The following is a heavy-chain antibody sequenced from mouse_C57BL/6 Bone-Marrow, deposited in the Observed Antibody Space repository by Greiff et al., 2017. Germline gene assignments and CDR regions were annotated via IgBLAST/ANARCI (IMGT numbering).Heavy chain of an antibody. D-gene: IGHD1-1*01. V-gene: IGHV1-81*01. CDR3: AGPPLWGTVAAQSFYWYFDV. CDR1: GYTFTSYG. J-gene: IGHJ1*03. CDR2: IYPRSGNT. Sequence: QVQLQQSGAELARPGASVKLSCKASGYTFTSYGISWVKQRTGQGLEWIGEIYPRSGNTYYNEKFKGKATLTADKSSSTAYMELRSLTSEDSAVYFCAGPPLWGTVAAQSFYWYFDVWGTGTTVTVSS.